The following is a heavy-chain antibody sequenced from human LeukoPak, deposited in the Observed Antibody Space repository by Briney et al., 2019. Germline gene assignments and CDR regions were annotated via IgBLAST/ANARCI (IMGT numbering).Heavy chain of an antibody. CDR2: ISDSGGRT. J-gene: IGHJ4*02. CDR1: GFTFSSYA. Sequence: PGGSLRLSCAASGFTFSSYAMSWVRQAPGKGLEWVSAISDSGGRTYYADSVKGRFTISRDNSENTLYPQMNSLRAEDTAIYYCAKDGGSGSGTWDLDYWGQGTLVTVSS. D-gene: IGHD3-10*01. V-gene: IGHV3-23*01. CDR3: AKDGGSGSGTWDLDY.